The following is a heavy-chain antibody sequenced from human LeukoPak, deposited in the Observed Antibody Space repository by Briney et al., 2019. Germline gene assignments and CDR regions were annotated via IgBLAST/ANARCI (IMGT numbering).Heavy chain of an antibody. CDR2: ISGHGGST. CDR3: AKADDNSGYYFDY. Sequence: GGSLRLSCAASGFTFDAYAMHWVRQAPGKGMQWVSLISGHGGSTYYADSVKGRFTISRDNSKNYLYLRMNSLRTEDTALYYCAKADDNSGYYFDYWGQGTLVTVSS. J-gene: IGHJ4*02. CDR1: GFTFDAYA. D-gene: IGHD3-22*01. V-gene: IGHV3-43*02.